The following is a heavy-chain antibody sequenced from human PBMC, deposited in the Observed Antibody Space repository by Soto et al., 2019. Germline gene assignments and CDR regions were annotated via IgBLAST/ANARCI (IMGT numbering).Heavy chain of an antibody. V-gene: IGHV1-69*13. CDR1: GDTFNNYA. CDR2: IIPNVDAA. J-gene: IGHJ4*02. CDR3: ATLERGGGSYYLDY. Sequence: RASVKRSWKGSGDTFNNYAISWVRQAPGQGLEWVGGIIPNVDAANSAQKLQGRVTITADESTSTAYMELSRLRSEDTAVYYCATLERGGGSYYLDYWGQGTLVTVP. D-gene: IGHD1-26*01.